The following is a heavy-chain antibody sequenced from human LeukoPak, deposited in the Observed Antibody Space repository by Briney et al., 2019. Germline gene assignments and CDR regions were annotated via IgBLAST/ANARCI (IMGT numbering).Heavy chain of an antibody. CDR2: IIPILGIA. V-gene: IGHV1-69*04. J-gene: IGHJ4*02. D-gene: IGHD2-15*01. Sequence: SVKVSCKASGGTFSSYAISWVRQAPGQGLEWMGRIIPILGIANYAQKFQGRVTITADKSTSTAYMELSSLRSEDTAVYYCARVASLDGGSPLFDYWGQGTLATVSS. CDR3: ARVASLDGGSPLFDY. CDR1: GGTFSSYA.